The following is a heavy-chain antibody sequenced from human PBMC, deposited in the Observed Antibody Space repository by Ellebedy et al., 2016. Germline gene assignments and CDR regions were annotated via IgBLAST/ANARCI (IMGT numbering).Heavy chain of an antibody. V-gene: IGHV4-59*01. CDR3: ARAPDTAMVNYYYGMDV. CDR1: GGSISSYY. CDR2: IYYSGST. D-gene: IGHD5-18*01. J-gene: IGHJ6*02. Sequence: GSLRLSXTVSGGSISSYYWSWIRQPPGKGLEWIGYIYYSGSTNYNPSLKSRVTISVDTSKNQFSLKLSSVTAADTAVYYCARAPDTAMVNYYYGMDVWGQGTTVTVSS.